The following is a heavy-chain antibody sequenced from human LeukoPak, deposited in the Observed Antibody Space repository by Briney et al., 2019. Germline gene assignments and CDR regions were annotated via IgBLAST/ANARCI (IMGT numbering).Heavy chain of an antibody. CDR3: APDPGITIF. Sequence: GGSLRLSCAASGFTFSSYAMSWVRQAPGKGLEWVSAISGSGDSTYYGDSVKGRFTISRDNSKNTLYLQMNSLRAEDTAVYYCAPDPGITIFWGQGTMVTVSS. V-gene: IGHV3-23*01. CDR2: ISGSGDST. J-gene: IGHJ3*01. D-gene: IGHD3-9*01. CDR1: GFTFSSYA.